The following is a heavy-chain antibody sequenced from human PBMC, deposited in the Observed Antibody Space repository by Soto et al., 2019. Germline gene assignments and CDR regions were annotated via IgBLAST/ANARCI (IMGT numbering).Heavy chain of an antibody. CDR3: ARVQRYDFWSGPPGYYYYGMDV. Sequence: SSETLSLTCTVSGGSISSYYWSWIRQPPGKGLEWIGYIYYSGSTNYNPSLKSRVTISVDTSKNQFSLKLSSVTAADTAVYYCARVQRYDFWSGPPGYYYYGMDVWGQGTTVTVSS. V-gene: IGHV4-59*01. CDR1: GGSISSYY. CDR2: IYYSGST. J-gene: IGHJ6*02. D-gene: IGHD3-3*01.